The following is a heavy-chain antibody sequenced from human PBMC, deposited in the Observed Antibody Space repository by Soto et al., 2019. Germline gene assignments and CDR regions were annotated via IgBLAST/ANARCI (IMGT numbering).Heavy chain of an antibody. V-gene: IGHV1-8*01. CDR1: GYTFTSYD. D-gene: IGHD6-13*01. J-gene: IGHJ4*02. Sequence: ASVKVSCKASGYTFTSYDINWVRQAPGQGLEWMGWMNASNGNTRYSQKFQGRVTMTRNTSASTAYMELSSLRSEDTAVYYCARGAAAAPDYWGQGTLVTVSS. CDR2: MNASNGNT. CDR3: ARGAAAAPDY.